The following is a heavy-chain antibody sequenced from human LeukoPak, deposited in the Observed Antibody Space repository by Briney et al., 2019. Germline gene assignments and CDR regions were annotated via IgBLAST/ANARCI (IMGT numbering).Heavy chain of an antibody. Sequence: GGSLRLSCAASGSTFSSSSMNWVRQAPGKGLEWVSSISSYGDHIYYADSVKGRFTISRDNAKNSLYLQMNTLRADDTAVYYCARDGIIRGQGTLVTVSS. CDR1: GSTFSSSS. CDR3: ARDGII. D-gene: IGHD2-15*01. J-gene: IGHJ4*02. CDR2: ISSYGDHI. V-gene: IGHV3-21*01.